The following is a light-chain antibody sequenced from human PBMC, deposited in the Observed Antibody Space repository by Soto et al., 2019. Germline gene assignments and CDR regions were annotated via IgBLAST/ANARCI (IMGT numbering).Light chain of an antibody. J-gene: IGKJ4*01. Sequence: ETVMTQSPATLSVSPGDRAILSCRASQSVSSSLAWYQQKPGQAPRLLIYGASTRATGIPARFSGSGSGTEFTLIISSLQSEDFAGYYCQQYNNRPLTFGGGTKGEIK. CDR3: QQYNNRPLT. CDR2: GAS. CDR1: QSVSSS. V-gene: IGKV3-15*01.